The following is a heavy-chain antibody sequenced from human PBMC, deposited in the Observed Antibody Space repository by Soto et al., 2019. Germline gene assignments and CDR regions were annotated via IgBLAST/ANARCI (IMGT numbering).Heavy chain of an antibody. D-gene: IGHD4-4*01. CDR1: GYTFTSYY. CDR3: ARGTTVNGHNWFDS. J-gene: IGHJ5*01. Sequence: QVQLVQSGAEVKKPGASVNVSCKASGYTFTSYYMHWVRQAPGKGLEWMGVINPSGTITTYAQKLQARVTMTRDTPAGTLYMGLRSLRSEDTAVYYCARGTTVNGHNWFDSWGQGTLVTVSS. CDR2: INPSGTIT. V-gene: IGHV1-46*03.